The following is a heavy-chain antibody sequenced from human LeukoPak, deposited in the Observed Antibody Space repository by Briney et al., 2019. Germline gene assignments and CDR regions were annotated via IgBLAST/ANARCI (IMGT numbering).Heavy chain of an antibody. J-gene: IGHJ3*02. CDR1: GFTFSSYA. V-gene: IGHV3-30-3*01. CDR2: ISYDGSNK. CDR3: ARESPARPDAFDI. Sequence: PGRSLRLSCAASGFTFSSYAMHWVRQAPGKGLEWVAVISYDGSNKYYADSVKGRFTISRDNSKNTLYLQMNSLRAEDTAMYYCARESPARPDAFDIWGQGTMVTVSS. D-gene: IGHD6-6*01.